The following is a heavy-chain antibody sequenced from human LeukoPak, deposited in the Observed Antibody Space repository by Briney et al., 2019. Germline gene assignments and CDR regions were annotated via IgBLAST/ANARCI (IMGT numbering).Heavy chain of an antibody. CDR2: ISYDGSNK. D-gene: IGHD3-9*01. Sequence: GGSLRLSCAASGFTFRNYAMSWVRQAPGKGLEWVAVISYDGSNKFYADSVKGRFTISRDNSKNTLYLQMNSLRPEDTAVYYCAKEYYDILSGFFSWGQGTLVTVSS. CDR1: GFTFRNYA. J-gene: IGHJ5*02. CDR3: AKEYYDILSGFFS. V-gene: IGHV3-30*18.